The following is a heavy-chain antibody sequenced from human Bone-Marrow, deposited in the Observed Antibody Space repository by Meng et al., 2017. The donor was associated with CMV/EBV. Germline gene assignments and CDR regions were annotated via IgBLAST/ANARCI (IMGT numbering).Heavy chain of an antibody. V-gene: IGHV1-18*01. CDR2: ISAYNGNT. Sequence: ASVKVSCKASGYTFTSYGISWVRQAPGQGLEWMGWISAYNGNTNYAQKLQGRVTMTTDTSTSTAYMELRSLRSDDTAVYYCARGRIRYCSSTSCSHYYGMDVWGQGNTVTVSS. D-gene: IGHD2-2*01. CDR3: ARGRIRYCSSTSCSHYYGMDV. CDR1: GYTFTSYG. J-gene: IGHJ6*02.